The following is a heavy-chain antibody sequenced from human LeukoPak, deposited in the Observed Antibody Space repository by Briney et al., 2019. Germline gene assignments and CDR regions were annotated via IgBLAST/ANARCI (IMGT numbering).Heavy chain of an antibody. CDR2: INHSGST. J-gene: IGHJ5*02. Sequence: PSETLSLTCAVYGGSFSGYYWSWIRQPPGKGLEWIGEINHSGSTNYNPSLKSRVTISVDTSKNQFSLKLSSVTAADTAVYYCARAHWFRKWFDPWGQGTLVTVSS. V-gene: IGHV4-34*01. D-gene: IGHD1-14*01. CDR3: ARAHWFRKWFDP. CDR1: GGSFSGYY.